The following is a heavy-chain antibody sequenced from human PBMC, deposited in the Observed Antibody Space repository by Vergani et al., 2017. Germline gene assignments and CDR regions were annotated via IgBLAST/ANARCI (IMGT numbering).Heavy chain of an antibody. J-gene: IGHJ4*02. CDR2: IRYDGSNK. CDR3: AKDRDRFFDY. Sequence: VQLLESGGGLVQPGGSLRLSCAASGFTFSSYAMSWVRQAPGKGLEWVAFIRYDGSNKYYADSVKGRFTISRDNSKNTLYLQMNSLRAEDTAVYYCAKDRDRFFDYWGQGTLVTVSS. V-gene: IGHV3-30*02. CDR1: GFTFSSYA. D-gene: IGHD3-3*01.